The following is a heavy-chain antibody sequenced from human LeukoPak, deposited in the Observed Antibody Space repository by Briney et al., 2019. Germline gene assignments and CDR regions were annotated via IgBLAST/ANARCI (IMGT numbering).Heavy chain of an antibody. D-gene: IGHD6-13*01. CDR1: GYTFTSYD. V-gene: IGHV1-8*01. Sequence: ASVKASCKASGYTFTSYDINWVRQATGQGLEWMGWMNPNSGNTGYAQKFQGRVTMTRNTSISTAYMELSSLRSEDTAVYYCARATYSSSWYGDYYYGMDVWGQGTTVTVSS. CDR2: MNPNSGNT. CDR3: ARATYSSSWYGDYYYGMDV. J-gene: IGHJ6*02.